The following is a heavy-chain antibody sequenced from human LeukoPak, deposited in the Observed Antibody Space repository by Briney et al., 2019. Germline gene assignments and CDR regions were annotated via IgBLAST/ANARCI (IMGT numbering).Heavy chain of an antibody. D-gene: IGHD5-12*01. V-gene: IGHV4-59*08. J-gene: IGHJ4*02. Sequence: SETLSLTCTVSGGSISSYYWSWIRQPPGKGLEWIGYIYYSGSTNYNPSLKSRVTISVDTSKNQFSLKLSSVTAADTAVYYCATQHSGYAPFRYWGQGTLVTVSS. CDR1: GGSISSYY. CDR2: IYYSGST. CDR3: ATQHSGYAPFRY.